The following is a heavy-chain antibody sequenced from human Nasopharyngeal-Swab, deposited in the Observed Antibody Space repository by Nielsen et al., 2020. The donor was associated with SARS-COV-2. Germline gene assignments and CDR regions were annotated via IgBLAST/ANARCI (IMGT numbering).Heavy chain of an antibody. CDR2: IFSNDEK. D-gene: IGHD3-10*01. V-gene: IGHV2-26*01. J-gene: IGHJ4*02. CDR1: EFSLSNARMG. Sequence: SGPTLVQPTETLTLTCTVSEFSLSNARMGVSWIRQPPGKALEWLAHIFSNDEKSYSTSLRSRLSISKDTSKSQVVLTMTNMDPVDTATYYCARIMRQLYCYASGSYRADYFDYWGQGTLVTVSS. CDR3: ARIMRQLYCYASGSYRADYFDY.